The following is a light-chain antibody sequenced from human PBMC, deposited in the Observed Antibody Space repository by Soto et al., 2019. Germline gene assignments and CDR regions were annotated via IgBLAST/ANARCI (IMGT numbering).Light chain of an antibody. V-gene: IGLV1-40*01. CDR2: GNS. CDR3: QSYDSSLSGDVV. CDR1: ISNIGAGYD. Sequence: QSVRTQPPSVSGAPGQRVTGSCTGSISNIGAGYDVHWYQQLPGTAPKLLIYGNSNRPSGVPDRFSGSKSGTSASLAITGLQAEDEADYYCQSYDSSLSGDVVFGGATKLTVL. J-gene: IGLJ2*01.